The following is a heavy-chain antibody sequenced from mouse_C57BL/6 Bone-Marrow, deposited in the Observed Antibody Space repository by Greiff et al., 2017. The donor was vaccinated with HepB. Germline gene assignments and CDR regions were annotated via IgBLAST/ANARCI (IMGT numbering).Heavy chain of an antibody. V-gene: IGHV5-12*01. Sequence: DVMLVESGGGLVQPGGSLKLSCAASGFTFSDYYMYWVRQTPEKRLEWVAYISNGGGSTYYPDTVKGRFTISRDNAKNTLYLQMSRLKSEDTAMDYCARRGDYGYAMDYWGQGTSVTVSS. J-gene: IGHJ4*01. D-gene: IGHD1-1*02. CDR1: GFTFSDYY. CDR3: ARRGDYGYAMDY. CDR2: ISNGGGST.